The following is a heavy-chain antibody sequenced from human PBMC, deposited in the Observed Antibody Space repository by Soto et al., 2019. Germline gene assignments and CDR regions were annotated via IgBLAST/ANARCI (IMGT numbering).Heavy chain of an antibody. CDR3: AGATDEAYYYYYGMDV. D-gene: IGHD4-4*01. Sequence: QVQLQESGPGLVKPSDTLSLTCAVSGYSISSSNWWGWIRQPPGEGLEWIGYIYYSGSTYYNPSLKSRVTMSVDTSKNQFSLKLSSVTAVDTAVYYCAGATDEAYYYYYGMDVWGQGTTVTVSS. J-gene: IGHJ6*02. CDR1: GYSISSSNW. CDR2: IYYSGST. V-gene: IGHV4-28*01.